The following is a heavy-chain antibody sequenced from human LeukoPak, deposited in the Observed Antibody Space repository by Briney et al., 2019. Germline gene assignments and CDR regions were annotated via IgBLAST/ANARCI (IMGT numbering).Heavy chain of an antibody. CDR1: GGSISSYY. CDR3: ASLGAGRAFDI. J-gene: IGHJ3*02. CDR2: IYTSGST. Sequence: SETLSLTCAVYGGSISSYYWSWIRQPAGKGLEWIGRIYTSGSTNYNPSLKSRVTMSVDTSKNQFSLKLSSVTAADTAVYYCASLGAGRAFDIWGQGTMVTVSS. V-gene: IGHV4-59*10. D-gene: IGHD6-25*01.